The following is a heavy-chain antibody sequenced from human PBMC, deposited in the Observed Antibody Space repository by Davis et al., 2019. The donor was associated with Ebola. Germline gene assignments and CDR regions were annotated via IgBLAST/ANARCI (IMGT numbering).Heavy chain of an antibody. CDR3: ARDAMTATKLDY. V-gene: IGHV3-74*01. CDR2: INSDGTTT. Sequence: HTGGSLRLSCAASGITSTKYWMHWVRQAPGKGLEWVSRINSDGTTTNYADSVKGRFTISRDNAKNSLYLQMNSLRAEDTAVYYCARDAMTATKLDYWGQGTLVTVSS. D-gene: IGHD2-21*02. J-gene: IGHJ4*02. CDR1: GITSTKYW.